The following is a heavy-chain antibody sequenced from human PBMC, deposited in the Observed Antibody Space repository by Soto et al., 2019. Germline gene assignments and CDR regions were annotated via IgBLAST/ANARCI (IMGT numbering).Heavy chain of an antibody. CDR3: AGDSRNPRYYYYGMDV. D-gene: IGHD1-1*01. CDR1: GGSISSSNW. CDR2: IYHSGST. J-gene: IGHJ6*02. V-gene: IGHV4-4*02. Sequence: SETLSLTCAVSGGSISSSNWWSWVRQPPGKGLEWLGEIYHSGSTNYNPSLKSRVTISVDKSKNQFSLKLSSVTAADTAVYYCAGDSRNPRYYYYGMDVWGQGTTVTVSS.